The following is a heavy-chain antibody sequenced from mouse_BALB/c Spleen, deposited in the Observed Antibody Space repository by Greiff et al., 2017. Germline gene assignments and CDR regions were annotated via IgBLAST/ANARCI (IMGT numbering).Heavy chain of an antibody. Sequence: VQLKESGPGLVKPSQSLSLTCTVTGYSITSDYAWNWIRQFPGNKLEWMGYISYSGSTSYNPSLKSRISITRDTSKNQFFLQLNSVTTEDTATYYCARWVHAMDYWGQGTSVTVSS. CDR3: ARWVHAMDY. J-gene: IGHJ4*01. CDR2: ISYSGST. D-gene: IGHD2-14*01. V-gene: IGHV3-2*02. CDR1: GYSITSDYA.